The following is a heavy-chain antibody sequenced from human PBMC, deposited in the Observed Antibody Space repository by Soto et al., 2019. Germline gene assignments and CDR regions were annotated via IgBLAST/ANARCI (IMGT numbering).Heavy chain of an antibody. D-gene: IGHD5-12*01. J-gene: IGHJ2*01. V-gene: IGHV4-59*08. CDR3: TRGNHRWLQLWYFDL. CDR2: IYYSGRT. Sequence: SETLSLTCTVSGGSIRRYYWSWIRQPPEKGLAWIGYIYYSGRTNYNPSLKSRVTISVDTTKNQFSLNRSTVTAADTAVYYCTRGNHRWLQLWYFDLWGRGTLVSVSS. CDR1: GGSIRRYY.